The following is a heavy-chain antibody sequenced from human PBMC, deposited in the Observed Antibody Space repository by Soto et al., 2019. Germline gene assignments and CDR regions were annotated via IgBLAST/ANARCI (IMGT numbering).Heavy chain of an antibody. D-gene: IGHD4-17*01. CDR2: IIPIFGTA. J-gene: IGHJ6*02. CDR3: ARDAMKLRRYYYYGMDV. Sequence: SVKVSCKASGGTFSSYAISWARQAPGQGLEWMGGIIPIFGTANYAQKFQGRVTITADESASTAYMELSSLRSEDTAVYYCARDAMKLRRYYYYGMDVWGQGTTVTVSS. V-gene: IGHV1-69*13. CDR1: GGTFSSYA.